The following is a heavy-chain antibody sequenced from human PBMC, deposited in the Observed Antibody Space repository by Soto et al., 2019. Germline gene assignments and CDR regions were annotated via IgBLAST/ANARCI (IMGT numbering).Heavy chain of an antibody. V-gene: IGHV4-30-4*01. CDR1: GGSISSGDHY. J-gene: IGHJ6*02. CDR3: ARALIQLWPHYYYGMDV. D-gene: IGHD5-18*01. CDR2: IYYSGTT. Sequence: RSLTCTVSGGSISSGDHYWSWIRQPPGKGLEWIGYIYYSGTTYYNPSLKSRVTISVDTSENQFSLKVNSVTAADTAVYYCARALIQLWPHYYYGMDVWGQGTTVTVSS.